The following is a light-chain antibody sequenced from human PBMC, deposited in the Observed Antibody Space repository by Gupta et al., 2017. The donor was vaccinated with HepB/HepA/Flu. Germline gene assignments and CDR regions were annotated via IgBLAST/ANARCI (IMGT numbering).Light chain of an antibody. V-gene: IGLV2-14*03. CDR3: SSYTSSSTLVV. CDR1: SSDVGGYNY. Sequence: QSALTQPASVSGSPGQSNTISCTGTSSDVGGYNYVSWYQQHPGKAPKLMIYDVSNRPSGVSTRFSGSKSGNTASLTISGLQSEDEAAYYCSSYTSSSTLVVFGGGTKLTVL. CDR2: DVS. J-gene: IGLJ2*01.